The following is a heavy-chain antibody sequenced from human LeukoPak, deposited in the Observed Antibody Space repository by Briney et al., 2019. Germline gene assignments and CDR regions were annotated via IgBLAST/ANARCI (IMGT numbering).Heavy chain of an antibody. J-gene: IGHJ4*02. CDR2: VNSDGSNT. CDR1: GFTFSANW. D-gene: IGHD1-26*01. CDR3: ARDPLGAHFDF. V-gene: IGHV3-74*01. Sequence: GGSLRLSCAASGFTFSANWMHWVRQAPGKGLVWVSRVNSDGSNTIYADSVKGRFTISRDNAKNTLYLQMNSLRAEDTAVYYCARDPLGAHFDFWGQGTLVTVSS.